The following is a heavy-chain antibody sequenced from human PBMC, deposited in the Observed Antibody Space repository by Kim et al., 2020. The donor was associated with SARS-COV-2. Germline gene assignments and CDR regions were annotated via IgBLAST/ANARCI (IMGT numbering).Heavy chain of an antibody. V-gene: IGHV4-34*01. CDR1: GGSFSGYY. D-gene: IGHD2-2*01. J-gene: IGHJ4*02. CDR3: ASSIVVGTAAMIDY. Sequence: SETLSLTCAVYGGSFSGYYWSWIRQPPGKGLEWIGEINHSGSTNYNPSLKSRVTISVDTSKNQFSLKLSSVTAADTAVYYCASSIVVGTAAMIDYWGQGT. CDR2: INHSGST.